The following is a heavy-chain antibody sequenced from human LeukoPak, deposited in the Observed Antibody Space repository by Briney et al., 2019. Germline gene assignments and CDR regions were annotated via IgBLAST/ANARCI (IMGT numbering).Heavy chain of an antibody. CDR2: IYIGDSDP. D-gene: IGHD3-16*01. V-gene: IGHV5-51*01. Sequence: GESLKISCQGSGYKFSTSWIAWVRQAPGKGLEWVGSIYIGDSDPRYSPSFQGPVTMSADKSVNTASLQWNSLQGSDTGIYYCAKVKSFGYWFFDLWGRGTLVAVSS. CDR1: GYKFSTSW. CDR3: AKVKSFGYWFFDL. J-gene: IGHJ2*01.